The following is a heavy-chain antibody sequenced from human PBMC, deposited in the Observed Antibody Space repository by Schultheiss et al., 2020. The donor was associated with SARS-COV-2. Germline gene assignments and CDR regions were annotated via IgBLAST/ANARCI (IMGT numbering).Heavy chain of an antibody. CDR2: IYYSGST. V-gene: IGHV4-59*12. CDR1: GGSISSYY. Sequence: SETLSLTCAVSGGSISSYYWTWIRQSPGKGLEYIGYIYYSGSTNYNPSLRSRVTISVDTSKNQFSLKLSSVTAADTAVYYCAREPGSTSYAFDIWGQGTMVTVSS. D-gene: IGHD2-2*01. CDR3: AREPGSTSYAFDI. J-gene: IGHJ3*02.